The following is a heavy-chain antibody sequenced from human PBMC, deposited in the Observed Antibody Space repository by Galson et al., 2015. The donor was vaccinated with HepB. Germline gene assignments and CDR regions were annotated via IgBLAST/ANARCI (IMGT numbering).Heavy chain of an antibody. Sequence: SLRLSCAASRFTFSNSWMSWVRQAPGKGLEWVGRIKGKIADVTTDYAAPVKGRFTISRDDSKNTLYLQMNSLKTEDTAVYYCTALLNWAAKCAFDIWGQGTMVTVSS. D-gene: IGHD2-15*01. CDR1: RFTFSNSW. CDR3: TALLNWAAKCAFDI. CDR2: IKGKIADVTT. V-gene: IGHV3-15*01. J-gene: IGHJ3*02.